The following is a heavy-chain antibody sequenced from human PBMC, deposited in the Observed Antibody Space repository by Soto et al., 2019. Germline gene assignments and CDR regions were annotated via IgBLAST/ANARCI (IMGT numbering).Heavy chain of an antibody. Sequence: EVQLLESGGGLVQPGGSLRLSCAASGFTFSSYAMSWVRQAPGKGLEWVSAISGSGGSTYYADSVKGRFTISRDNSKNPLDLQMNSLRAEDTAVYYCAKAPDTIFGVVTGYDYWGQGTLVTVSS. D-gene: IGHD3-3*01. CDR3: AKAPDTIFGVVTGYDY. CDR1: GFTFSSYA. J-gene: IGHJ4*02. CDR2: ISGSGGST. V-gene: IGHV3-23*01.